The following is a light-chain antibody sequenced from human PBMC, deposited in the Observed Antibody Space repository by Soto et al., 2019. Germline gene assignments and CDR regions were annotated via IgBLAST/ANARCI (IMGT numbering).Light chain of an antibody. V-gene: IGKV2-28*01. Sequence: DIVMTQSPLSLPVTPGEPASISCRSSQSLLHSNGYNYLDWYLQKPGQSPQLLIYLGSNRASGVPDMFSGSGSGTDFTLKISRVEAEDVGVYYCMQALPPATFGQGTKVEIK. J-gene: IGKJ1*01. CDR3: MQALPPAT. CDR2: LGS. CDR1: QSLLHSNGYNY.